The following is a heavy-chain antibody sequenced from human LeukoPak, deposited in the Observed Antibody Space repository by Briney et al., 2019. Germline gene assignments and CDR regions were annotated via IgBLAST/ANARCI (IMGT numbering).Heavy chain of an antibody. CDR3: ARGPITMVRGVMGY. Sequence: SETLPLTCAVYGGSFSGYYWSWIRQPPGKGLEWIGEINHSGSTNYNPSLKSRVTISVDTSKNQFSLKLSSVTAADTAVYYCARGPITMVRGVMGYWGQGTLVTVSS. V-gene: IGHV4-34*01. J-gene: IGHJ4*02. CDR2: INHSGST. CDR1: GGSFSGYY. D-gene: IGHD3-10*01.